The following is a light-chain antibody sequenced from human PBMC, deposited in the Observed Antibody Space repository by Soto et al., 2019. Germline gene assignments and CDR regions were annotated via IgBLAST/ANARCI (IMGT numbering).Light chain of an antibody. CDR1: QSVNQK. CDR2: VAS. J-gene: IGKJ5*01. Sequence: EMVLTQSPATLSVSPGERATLSCMASQSVNQKLGWYQQKPGQAPRLLIYVASYRATGIPARFSGSGSGTEYTLTISNLQAEDFAVYYCQQFNNWPHTFGQGTRLEIK. V-gene: IGKV3-15*01. CDR3: QQFNNWPHT.